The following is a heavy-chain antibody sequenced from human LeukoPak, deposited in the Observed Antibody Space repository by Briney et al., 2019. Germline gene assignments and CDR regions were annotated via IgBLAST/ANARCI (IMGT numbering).Heavy chain of an antibody. CDR2: IYHSGST. J-gene: IGHJ3*02. CDR1: GGSISSYY. CDR3: ARDTRIVGATGAFDI. V-gene: IGHV4-59*12. Sequence: PSETLSLTCTVSGGSISSYYWSWIRQPPGKGLEWIGEIYHSGSTNYSPSLKSRVTISVDTSKNQFSLKLSSVTAADTAVYYCARDTRIVGATGAFDIWGQGTMVTVSS. D-gene: IGHD1-26*01.